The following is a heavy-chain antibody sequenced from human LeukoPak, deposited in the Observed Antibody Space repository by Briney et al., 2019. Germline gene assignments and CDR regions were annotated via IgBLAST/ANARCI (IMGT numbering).Heavy chain of an antibody. Sequence: GGSLRLSCAASGFTFSSYGMHWVRQAPGKGLEWVAVIYSGGSTYYADSVKGRFTISRDNSKNTLYLQMNSLRAEDTAVYYCARARYYYGSGSYEYWGQGTLVTVSS. D-gene: IGHD3-10*01. J-gene: IGHJ4*02. CDR1: GFTFSSYG. V-gene: IGHV3-NL1*01. CDR2: IYSGGST. CDR3: ARARYYYGSGSYEY.